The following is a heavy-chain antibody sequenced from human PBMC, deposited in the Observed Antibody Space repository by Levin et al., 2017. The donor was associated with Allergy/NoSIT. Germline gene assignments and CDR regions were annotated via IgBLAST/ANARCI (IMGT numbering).Heavy chain of an antibody. CDR2: LPPPLFAP. D-gene: IGHD6-19*01. J-gene: IGHJ4*02. CDR1: GHTFTGYY. CDR3: ARGIAVAGTPSYFDY. Sequence: ASFHVSCKASGHTFTGYYVHWVRQAPGQGLEWMGFLPPPLFAPASSPPFPCRVTMTWDTSSSTAYMELSRLTSDDTAVYYFARGIAVAGTPSYFDYWGQGTLVTVSS. V-gene: IGHV1-2*07.